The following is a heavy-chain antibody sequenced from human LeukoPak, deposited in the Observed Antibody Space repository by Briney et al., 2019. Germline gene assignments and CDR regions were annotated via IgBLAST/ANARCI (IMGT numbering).Heavy chain of an antibody. V-gene: IGHV3-74*01. CDR2: IKTDGTTT. CDR1: GFTFSRAW. D-gene: IGHD3-10*01. CDR3: AKASFGVWSYYYGSGSYFPFDY. J-gene: IGHJ4*02. Sequence: GGSLRLSCAASGFTFSRAWMAWVRRAPGKGLVWVSHIKTDGTTTTYADSVKGRFTISRDNSKNTLYLQMNSLRAEDTAVYYCAKASFGVWSYYYGSGSYFPFDYWGQGTLVTVSS.